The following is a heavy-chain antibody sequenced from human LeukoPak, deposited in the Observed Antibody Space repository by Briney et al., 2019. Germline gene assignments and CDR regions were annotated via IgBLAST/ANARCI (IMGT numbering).Heavy chain of an antibody. D-gene: IGHD6-19*01. CDR1: GGSISSGGYS. Sequence: PSQTLSLTCAVSGGSISSGGYSWSWIRQPPGKGLEWIGYIYYSGSTYYNPSLRSRVTISVDTSKNQFSLKLSSVTAADTAVYYCASQPLGYSSGWYGHPSYYFDYWGQGTLVTVSS. J-gene: IGHJ4*02. CDR3: ASQPLGYSSGWYGHPSYYFDY. V-gene: IGHV4-30-4*07. CDR2: IYYSGST.